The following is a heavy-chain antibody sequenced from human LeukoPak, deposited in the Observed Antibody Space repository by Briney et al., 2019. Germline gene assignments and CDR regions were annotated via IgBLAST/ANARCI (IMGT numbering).Heavy chain of an antibody. CDR1: GGSISSYY. J-gene: IGHJ4*02. CDR3: ARVTYCSGGSCYSGAFDY. CDR2: IYTSGST. Sequence: SETLSLTCTVSGGSISSYYWSWIRQPAGKGLEWIGRIYTSGSTNYNPSPKRRVTMSVDTSKTQFSLKLSSVTAADTAVYYCARVTYCSGGSCYSGAFDYWGQGTLVTVSS. V-gene: IGHV4-4*07. D-gene: IGHD2-15*01.